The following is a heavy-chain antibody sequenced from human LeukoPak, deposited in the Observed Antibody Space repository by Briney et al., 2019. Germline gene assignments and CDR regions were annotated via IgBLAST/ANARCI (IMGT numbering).Heavy chain of an antibody. CDR2: INPNSGGT. CDR3: ARILRITMIVGSVGY. D-gene: IGHD3-22*01. V-gene: IGHV1-2*02. CDR1: GYTFTGYY. Sequence: GASVKVSCKASGYTFTGYYMHWVRQAPGQGLEWMGWINPNSGGTNYAQKFQGRVTMTRDTSINTAYMELSRLRSDDTAVYYCARILRITMIVGSVGYWGQGTLVTVSS. J-gene: IGHJ4*02.